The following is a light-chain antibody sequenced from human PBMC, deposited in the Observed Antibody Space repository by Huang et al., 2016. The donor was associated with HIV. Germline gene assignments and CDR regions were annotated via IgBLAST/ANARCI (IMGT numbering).Light chain of an antibody. CDR3: QQYNDWPSTWT. V-gene: IGKV3-15*01. CDR2: GAS. Sequence: EIVMTQSPAILSVSPGERATLSCRASRSIITNLAWYQHKPGQAPRLLIYGASTRATNIPGRFSGSGSWTEFTLTISSLQSEDLAVYYCQQYNDWPSTWTFGQGTNVEIK. CDR1: RSIITN. J-gene: IGKJ1*01.